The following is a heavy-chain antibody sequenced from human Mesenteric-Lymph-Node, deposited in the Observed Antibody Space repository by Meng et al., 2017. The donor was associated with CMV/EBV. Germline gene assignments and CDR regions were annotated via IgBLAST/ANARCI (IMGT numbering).Heavy chain of an antibody. D-gene: IGHD6-13*01. V-gene: IGHV3-19*01. J-gene: IGHJ4*02. CDR3: ATVIAAGETDY. Sequence: GESLKISCAASGFTFSNSDMNWVRHAPGKGLEWVSGVSWNGSRTHYADSVKGRFIISRDNSRNFLYQQMNSLRPEDMAVYYCATVIAAGETDYWGQGTLVTVSS. CDR2: VSWNGSRT. CDR1: GFTFSNSD.